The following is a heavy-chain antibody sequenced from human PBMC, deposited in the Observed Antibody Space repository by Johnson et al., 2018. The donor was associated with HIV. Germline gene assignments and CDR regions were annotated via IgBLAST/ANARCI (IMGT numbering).Heavy chain of an antibody. CDR2: INWNGGNT. CDR3: ARVLRGYDAFDI. J-gene: IGHJ3*02. D-gene: IGHD6-25*01. CDR1: GFTFADYG. Sequence: VQLVESGGGVVRPGGSLRLSCAASGFTFADYGMTWVRQAPGKGLEWVSGINWNGGNTGYVDSVKGRFTISIDNAKNSLYLQMNSLRADDTAVYYCARVLRGYDAFDIWGQGTTVTVSS. V-gene: IGHV3-20*04.